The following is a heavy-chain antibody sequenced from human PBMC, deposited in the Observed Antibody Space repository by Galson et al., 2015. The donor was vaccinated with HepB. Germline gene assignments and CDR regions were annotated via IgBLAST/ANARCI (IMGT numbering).Heavy chain of an antibody. CDR3: ARSEPGYSYGFGAFDI. D-gene: IGHD5-18*01. J-gene: IGHJ3*02. Sequence: SLRLSCAASGFTFSSYAMHWVRQAPGKGLEWVAVISYDGSNKYYADSVKGRFTISRDNSKNTLYLQMNSLRAEDTAVYYCARSEPGYSYGFGAFDIWGQGTMVTVSS. V-gene: IGHV3-30*04. CDR2: ISYDGSNK. CDR1: GFTFSSYA.